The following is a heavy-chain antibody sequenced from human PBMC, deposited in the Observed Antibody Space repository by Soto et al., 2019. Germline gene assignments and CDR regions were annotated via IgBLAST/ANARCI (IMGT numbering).Heavy chain of an antibody. CDR1: GGSISSYY. J-gene: IGHJ6*02. V-gene: IGHV4-59*01. CDR3: ARDQFGHYDIFGTYYYYGMDV. CDR2: IYYSGST. D-gene: IGHD3-9*01. Sequence: PSETLSLTCTVSGGSISSYYWSWIRQPPGKGLEWIGYIYYSGSTNYNPSLKSRVTISVDTSKNHFSLKMSSMTVADTAVYYCARDQFGHYDIFGTYYYYGMDVGGQGTTVTVSS.